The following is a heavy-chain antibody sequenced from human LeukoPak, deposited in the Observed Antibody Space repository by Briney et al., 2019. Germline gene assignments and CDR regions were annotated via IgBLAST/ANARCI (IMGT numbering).Heavy chain of an antibody. D-gene: IGHD3-9*01. Sequence: ASVKVSCKTSGYTFTSYGITWVRQAPGQGLEWMGWISTYNRDTKYALKFQGRVTLTTDTSTSTGYLELRSLRSDDTAVYYCARVGDIDDILTGRYYYYYGMDVWGQGTTVTVSS. CDR1: GYTFTSYG. J-gene: IGHJ6*02. CDR2: ISTYNRDT. CDR3: ARVGDIDDILTGRYYYYYGMDV. V-gene: IGHV1-18*01.